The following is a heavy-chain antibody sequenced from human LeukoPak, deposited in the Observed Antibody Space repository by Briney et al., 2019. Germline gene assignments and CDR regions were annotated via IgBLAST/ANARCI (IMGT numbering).Heavy chain of an antibody. V-gene: IGHV3-7*03. Sequence: GGSLRLSCAASGFTFSSYWMNWARQAPGRGLEWVAGINHNGNVNYYVDSVKGRFTISRDNAKNSLYLQMNSLRADDTAVYYCVKDSPPRYSGSPPAYWGQGTLVTVSS. CDR2: INHNGNVN. J-gene: IGHJ4*02. CDR1: GFTFSSYW. CDR3: VKDSPPRYSGSPPAY. D-gene: IGHD1-26*01.